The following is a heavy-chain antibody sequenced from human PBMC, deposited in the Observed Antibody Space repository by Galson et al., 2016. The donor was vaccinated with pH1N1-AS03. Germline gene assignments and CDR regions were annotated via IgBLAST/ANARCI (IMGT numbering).Heavy chain of an antibody. CDR1: GFTFSSYW. CDR2: IKEDGSVK. J-gene: IGHJ3*02. V-gene: IGHV3-7*03. Sequence: SLRLSCAGSGFTFSSYWMSWVRQAPGKGLEWVANIKEDGSVKYYVDSVKGRFTISRDNAKNSVYLQMNSLRADDTAVYYCARVTGDYVLGALNIWGQGTMVTVSS. CDR3: ARVTGDYVLGALNI. D-gene: IGHD4-17*01.